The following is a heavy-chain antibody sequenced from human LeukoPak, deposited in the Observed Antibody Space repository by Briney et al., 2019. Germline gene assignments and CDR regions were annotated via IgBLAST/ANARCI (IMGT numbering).Heavy chain of an antibody. CDR3: AKLGITMVRGVISYFDY. CDR2: ISGSGGST. V-gene: IGHV3-23*01. J-gene: IGHJ4*02. CDR1: GFTLSSYA. Sequence: GGSLRLSCAASGFTLSSYAMSWVRQAPGKGLEWVSAISGSGGSTYYADSVKGRFTISRDNSKNTLYLQMNSLRAEDTAVYYCAKLGITMVRGVISYFDYWGQGTLVTVSS. D-gene: IGHD3-10*01.